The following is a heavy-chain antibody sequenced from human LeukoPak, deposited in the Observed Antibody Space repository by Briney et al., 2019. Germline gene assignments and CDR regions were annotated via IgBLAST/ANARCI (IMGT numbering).Heavy chain of an antibody. CDR2: IYTSGRT. CDR3: ARESDESTSCYDY. J-gene: IGHJ4*02. Sequence: PSETLSLTCTVSGGSISSGSYYWTWIRQPAGKGLEWIGRIYTSGRTNYNPSLKSRVTISVDTSKNQFSLKLSSVTAADTAVYYCARESDESTSCYDYWGQGTLVTVSS. CDR1: GGSISSGSYY. D-gene: IGHD2-2*01. V-gene: IGHV4-61*02.